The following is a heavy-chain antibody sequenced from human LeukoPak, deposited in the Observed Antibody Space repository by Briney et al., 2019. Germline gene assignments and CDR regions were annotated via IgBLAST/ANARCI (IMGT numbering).Heavy chain of an antibody. J-gene: IGHJ4*02. V-gene: IGHV3-7*01. CDR3: ARWEIRGTAHQLDY. CDR2: INQDGSQK. Sequence: PGGSLRLSCAASGFTFSSSAMIWVRQAPGKGLEWVANINQDGSQKYYLDSVKGRFTISRDNAKNSVYLQMNSLRVEVTAVYYCARWEIRGTAHQLDYWGQGTLVTVSS. D-gene: IGHD1-7*01. CDR1: GFTFSSSA.